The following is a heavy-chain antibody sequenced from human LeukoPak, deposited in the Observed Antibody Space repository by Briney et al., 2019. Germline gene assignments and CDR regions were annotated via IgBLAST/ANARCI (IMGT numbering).Heavy chain of an antibody. Sequence: SETLSLTCSVSGDSITGYYWGWIRQPPGRGLEWIGYIYYRGSTNYNPSLKSRGTISVDTSKNKFSLKLSSVTAADTAVYYCARALWYQSWFDPWGQGTLVTVSS. CDR1: GDSITGYY. V-gene: IGHV4-59*01. CDR3: ARALWYQSWFDP. J-gene: IGHJ5*02. D-gene: IGHD3-10*01. CDR2: IYYRGST.